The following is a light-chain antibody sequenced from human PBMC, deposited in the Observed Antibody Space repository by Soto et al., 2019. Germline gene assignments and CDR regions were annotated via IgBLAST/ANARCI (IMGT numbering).Light chain of an antibody. CDR3: QEYNNWPPRYT. CDR1: QSVSSN. Sequence: EIVMTQSPATLSVSPGERATLSCRASQSVSSNLAWYQQKPGQAPRLLIYGASTRATGISARFSGSGSGTEFTLTISSMQSEYFAVYYCQEYNNWPPRYTFGQGTKLEIK. J-gene: IGKJ2*01. V-gene: IGKV3-15*01. CDR2: GAS.